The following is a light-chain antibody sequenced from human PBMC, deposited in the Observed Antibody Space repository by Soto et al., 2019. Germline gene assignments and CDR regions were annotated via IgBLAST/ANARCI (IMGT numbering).Light chain of an antibody. CDR3: QQYGTSPWT. J-gene: IGKJ1*01. CDR2: GTS. V-gene: IGKV3-20*01. CDR1: QSVSDIY. Sequence: EIVLTQSPGTLSLSPGQRATISCRASQSVSDIYLAWYQHKPGQAPRLLIYGTSSRATGIPDRFSGSGSGTDFTLTISRLEPEDFAVYYCQQYGTSPWTFGQGTKVEIK.